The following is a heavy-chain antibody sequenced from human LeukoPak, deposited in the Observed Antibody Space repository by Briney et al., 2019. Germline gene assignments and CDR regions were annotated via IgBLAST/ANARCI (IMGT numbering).Heavy chain of an antibody. D-gene: IGHD3-10*01. V-gene: IGHV4-34*01. CDR2: INHSGST. J-gene: IGHJ4*02. CDR1: GGSFSGYY. CDR3: ARGPYYYGSGSYYLRY. Sequence: SETLSLTCAVYGGSFSGYYWSWIRQPPGKGLEWIGEINHSGSTNYNPSLKSRVTISVDTSKNQFSLKLSSVTAADTAVYYCARGPYYYGSGSYYLRYWGQGTLVTVSS.